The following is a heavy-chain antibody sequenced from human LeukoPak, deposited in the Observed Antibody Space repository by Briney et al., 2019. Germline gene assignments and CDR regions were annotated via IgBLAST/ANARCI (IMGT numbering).Heavy chain of an antibody. CDR2: IKEDGSEK. D-gene: IGHD2-15*01. CDR1: GFTFSNYW. CDR3: ARDGGLGSSYSADAFDI. V-gene: IGHV3-7*01. J-gene: IGHJ3*02. Sequence: QPGGSLTLSCAASGFTFSNYWMSWVRQAPGKGMEWVSDIKEDGSEKYYEDSVKGRLTIYQDNSKNTLYLQMNSLRAEDTAVYYCARDGGLGSSYSADAFDIGGEETMVTVSS.